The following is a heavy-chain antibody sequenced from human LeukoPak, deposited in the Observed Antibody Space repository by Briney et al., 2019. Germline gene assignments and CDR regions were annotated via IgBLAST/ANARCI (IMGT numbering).Heavy chain of an antibody. CDR3: ARELIWDIVVVPAAIGEYNWFDP. Sequence: GGSLRLSCAASGFTFSSYAMHWVRQAPGKGLEWVAVISYDGSNKYYADSVKGRFTISRDNSKNTLYLQMNSLRAEDTAVYYCARELIWDIVVVPAAIGEYNWFDPWGQGTLVTVSS. V-gene: IGHV3-30-3*01. CDR1: GFTFSSYA. D-gene: IGHD2-2*02. J-gene: IGHJ5*02. CDR2: ISYDGSNK.